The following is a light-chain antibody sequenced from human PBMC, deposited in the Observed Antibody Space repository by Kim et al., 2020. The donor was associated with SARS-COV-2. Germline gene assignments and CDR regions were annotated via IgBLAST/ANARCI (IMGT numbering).Light chain of an antibody. Sequence: SPGERATLSCSASQSVGSSYLAWYQQKPGQAPRLLIYGASSRATGIPDRFSGSGSGTDFTLTISRLEPEDFAVYYCQQYGSSPWTFGQGTKVDIK. CDR2: GAS. J-gene: IGKJ1*01. CDR3: QQYGSSPWT. V-gene: IGKV3-20*01. CDR1: QSVGSSY.